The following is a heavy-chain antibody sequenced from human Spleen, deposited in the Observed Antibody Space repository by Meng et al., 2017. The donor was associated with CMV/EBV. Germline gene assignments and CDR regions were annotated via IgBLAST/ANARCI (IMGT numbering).Heavy chain of an antibody. CDR2: IYRSGTT. Sequence: LTGTVSGGSIGDNNWWTWVRQTPGKGLEWIGEIYRSGTTNYNPSLKSRVTLSLDKSKNHFSLKLRSVTAADTARYYCARDSGNYFDYWGQGTLVTVSS. CDR1: GGSIGDNNW. V-gene: IGHV4-4*02. D-gene: IGHD1-26*01. CDR3: ARDSGNYFDY. J-gene: IGHJ4*02.